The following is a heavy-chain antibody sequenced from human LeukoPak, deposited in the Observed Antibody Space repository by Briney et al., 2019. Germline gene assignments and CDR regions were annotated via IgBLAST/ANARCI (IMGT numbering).Heavy chain of an antibody. D-gene: IGHD6-13*01. CDR2: INAGNGNT. CDR3: ARYSSSWETSNFDY. CDR1: GYTFTSYA. Sequence: ASVQVSCEASGYTFTSYAMHWVRQAPGQRLEWMGWINAGNGNTKYSQKFQGRVTITRDTSASTAYMELSSLRSEDTAVYYCARYSSSWETSNFDYWGQGTLVTVSS. V-gene: IGHV1-3*01. J-gene: IGHJ4*02.